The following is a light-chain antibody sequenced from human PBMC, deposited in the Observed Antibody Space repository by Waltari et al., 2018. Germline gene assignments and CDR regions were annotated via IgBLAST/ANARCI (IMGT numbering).Light chain of an antibody. CDR2: SAS. Sequence: DIQMTQSPSSLSASVGDRVTIPCRASQSISSYLNWYQQRPGKAPKLLISSASSLQSGVPSRFSGSGSGTDFTLTISSLQPEDIATYYCQHSYTTPLTFGPGSKVEIK. V-gene: IGKV1-39*01. J-gene: IGKJ3*01. CDR1: QSISSY. CDR3: QHSYTTPLT.